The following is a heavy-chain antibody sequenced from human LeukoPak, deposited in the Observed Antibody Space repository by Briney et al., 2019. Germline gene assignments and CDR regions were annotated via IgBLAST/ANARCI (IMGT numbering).Heavy chain of an antibody. CDR2: IHQDGSEK. D-gene: IGHD6-19*01. CDR1: GFTFNTYW. J-gene: IGHJ4*02. Sequence: GGSLRLSCAASGFTFNTYWMSWVRQAPGKGLEWVANIHQDGSEKYYVDSVKGRFTISRDNSKNTLYLQMNSLRAEDTAVYYCANIAVNKNYNFDYWGQGTLVTVSS. V-gene: IGHV3-7*05. CDR3: ANIAVNKNYNFDY.